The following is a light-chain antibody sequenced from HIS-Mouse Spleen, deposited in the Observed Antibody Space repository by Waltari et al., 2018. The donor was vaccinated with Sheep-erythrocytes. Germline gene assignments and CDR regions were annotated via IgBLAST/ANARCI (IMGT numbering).Light chain of an antibody. Sequence: AIQLTQSPSSLSASVGDRVTITCRASQVISSALAWDQQKPGKAPKPLIYDASSLERGVPSRFSGSGSGTDFTLTISSLQPEDFATYYCQQFNNYPRTFGQGTKVEIK. V-gene: IGKV1D-13*01. CDR3: QQFNNYPRT. CDR1: QVISSA. CDR2: DAS. J-gene: IGKJ1*01.